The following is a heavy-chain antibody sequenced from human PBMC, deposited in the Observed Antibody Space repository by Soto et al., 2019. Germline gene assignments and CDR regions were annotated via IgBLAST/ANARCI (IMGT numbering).Heavy chain of an antibody. Sequence: GGSLRLSCAASGFIFSSYGMNWVRQAPGKGLEWVAVISFDGGIKYYADSVKGRCTISRDNSKNTLYLQMNSLRAEATAVYYCATIALPPAFDIWGQGTMVTVSS. CDR2: ISFDGGIK. J-gene: IGHJ3*02. CDR1: GFIFSSYG. CDR3: ATIALPPAFDI. D-gene: IGHD6-13*01. V-gene: IGHV3-30*03.